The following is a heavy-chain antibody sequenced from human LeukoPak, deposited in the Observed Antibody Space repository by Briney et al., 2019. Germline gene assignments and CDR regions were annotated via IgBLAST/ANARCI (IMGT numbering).Heavy chain of an antibody. CDR1: GFIFDNYG. Sequence: PGGSLRLSCAVSGFIFDNYGMSRVRQVPGKGLEWGSGINWNGGGTDYADSVKGRYTISRDNAKNSLYLQMNSLRVEDTALYHCARMSSGSYYYNWFDSWGRGTLVAVSS. D-gene: IGHD3-10*01. V-gene: IGHV3-20*01. CDR2: INWNGGGT. CDR3: ARMSSGSYYYNWFDS. J-gene: IGHJ5*01.